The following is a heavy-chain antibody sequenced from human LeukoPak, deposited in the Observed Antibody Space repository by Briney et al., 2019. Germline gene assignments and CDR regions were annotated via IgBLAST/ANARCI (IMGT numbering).Heavy chain of an antibody. CDR3: ASPRGTADGTKKDAFDI. V-gene: IGHV1-69*05. CDR1: GGTFSSDA. D-gene: IGHD1-7*01. CDR2: IIPIFGTA. J-gene: IGHJ3*02. Sequence: SVKVSCKASGGTFSSDAISWVRQAPGQGLELMGVIIPIFGTANYAQKFQGRVTITTDESTSTAYMELSSLRSEDTAVYYCASPRGTADGTKKDAFDIWGQGTMVTVSS.